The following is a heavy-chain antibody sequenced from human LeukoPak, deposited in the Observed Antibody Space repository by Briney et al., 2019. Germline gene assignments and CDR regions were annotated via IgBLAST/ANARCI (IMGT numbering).Heavy chain of an antibody. D-gene: IGHD3-22*01. Sequence: SETLSLTCTVSGGSISSYYWSWIRQPPGRGLEWIGYIYYSGSTNYNPSLKSRVTISVDPSKNQFSLKLSSVTAADTAVYYCARTAGYYYDSSGTFGWFDPWGQGTLVTVSS. CDR2: IYYSGST. CDR3: ARTAGYYYDSSGTFGWFDP. V-gene: IGHV4-59*01. J-gene: IGHJ5*02. CDR1: GGSISSYY.